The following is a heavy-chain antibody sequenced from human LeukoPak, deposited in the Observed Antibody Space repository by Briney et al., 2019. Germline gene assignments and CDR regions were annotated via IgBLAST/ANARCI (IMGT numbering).Heavy chain of an antibody. Sequence: GGSLRLSCAASGFTFSIYTMSWVRQAPGKGLEWVANIKQDGSEKYYVDSVKGRFTISRDNAKNSLYLQMNSLRAEDTAVYYCARVYYDSSGYYPLNPFDYWGQGTLVTVSS. CDR1: GFTFSIYT. J-gene: IGHJ4*02. V-gene: IGHV3-7*01. CDR2: IKQDGSEK. D-gene: IGHD3-22*01. CDR3: ARVYYDSSGYYPLNPFDY.